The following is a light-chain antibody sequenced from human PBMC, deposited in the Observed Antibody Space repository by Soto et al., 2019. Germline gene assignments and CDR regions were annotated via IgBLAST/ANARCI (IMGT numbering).Light chain of an antibody. CDR1: SSDVGGYNY. V-gene: IGLV2-14*03. CDR3: SSYTSSSTL. CDR2: DVS. J-gene: IGLJ1*01. Sequence: QSVLTQPASVSGSPGQSITISCTGTSSDVGGYNYVSWYQHHPGKAPKLMIYDVSNRPSWVSNRFSGSKSGNTASRTISGLQAEDEADYYCSSYTSSSTLFGTGTKVTVL.